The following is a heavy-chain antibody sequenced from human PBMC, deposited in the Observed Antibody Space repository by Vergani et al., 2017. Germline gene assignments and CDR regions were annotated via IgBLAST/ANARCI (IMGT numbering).Heavy chain of an antibody. J-gene: IGHJ4*02. CDR2: ISFDGTNE. V-gene: IGHV3-30-3*01. CDR1: GFALNRHA. Sequence: QVHLVESGGGVVQPGTSLILSCVVSGFALNRHAMYWVRQAPGKGLEWVVGISFDGTNEYYPDLVKGRFTISRDIAKNTLYLQVRSLRLEDTGVYHCVRDRGLXAGGRCYTEAWDYWGQGTPVTVSS. CDR3: VRDRGLXAGGRCYTEAWDY. D-gene: IGHD2-2*02.